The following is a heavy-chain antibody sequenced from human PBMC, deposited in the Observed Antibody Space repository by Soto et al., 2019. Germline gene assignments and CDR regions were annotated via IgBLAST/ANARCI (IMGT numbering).Heavy chain of an antibody. D-gene: IGHD6-19*01. V-gene: IGHV4-31*03. J-gene: IGHJ4*02. CDR3: ARDRGPVALGY. CDR2: IYYSGST. CDR1: GGSIIIGGYY. Sequence: SLSLTCTVSGGSIIIGGYYWSWIRQHPGKGLEWIGYIYYSGSTYYNPSLKSRVTISVDTSKNQFSLKLSSVTDADTAVYYCARDRGPVALGYWGQGPLVTVSS.